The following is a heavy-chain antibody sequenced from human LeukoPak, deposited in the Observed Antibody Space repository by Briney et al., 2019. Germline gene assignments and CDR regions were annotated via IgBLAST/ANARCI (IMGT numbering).Heavy chain of an antibody. J-gene: IGHJ6*02. D-gene: IGHD3-16*01. V-gene: IGHV3-48*02. CDR3: ARDLGGSKGGLAV. CDR1: GFTFNDFG. Sequence: GGSLRLSCAASGFTFNDFGMNWVRQAPGKGLDWVSYISRDSAAKRYADSVKGRFTISRDKAKNSLYLQMNSLRDEDTAVYFCARDLGGSKGGLAVWGQGTTVTVSS. CDR2: ISRDSAAK.